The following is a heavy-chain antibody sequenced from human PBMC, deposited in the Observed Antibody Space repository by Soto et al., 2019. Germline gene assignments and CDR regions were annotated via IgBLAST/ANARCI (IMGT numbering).Heavy chain of an antibody. CDR1: GYSFTSFW. CDR2: IYPGDSET. J-gene: IGHJ4*02. Sequence: ESMKSWFKGSGYSFTSFWIGWVGQIPGKGPEWLGIIYPGDSETRYSPSFQGQVTISADRSISTAYLQWNSLKASDTAIYYCTRQHPLDSSAWYNWGQGTQVTVSS. CDR3: TRQHPLDSSAWYN. D-gene: IGHD6-19*01. V-gene: IGHV5-51*01.